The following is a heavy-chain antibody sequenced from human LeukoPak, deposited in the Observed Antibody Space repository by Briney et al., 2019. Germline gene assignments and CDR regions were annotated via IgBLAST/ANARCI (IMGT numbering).Heavy chain of an antibody. CDR1: GGSISSSSYY. Sequence: SETLSLTCTVSGGSISSSSYYWGWIRQPPGKGLEWIGSIYYSGSTYYNPSLKSRVTISVDTSKNQFSLKLSSVTAADTAVYYCARDALEGGWLSWFDPWGQGTLVTVSS. D-gene: IGHD6-19*01. CDR3: ARDALEGGWLSWFDP. J-gene: IGHJ5*02. CDR2: IYYSGST. V-gene: IGHV4-39*07.